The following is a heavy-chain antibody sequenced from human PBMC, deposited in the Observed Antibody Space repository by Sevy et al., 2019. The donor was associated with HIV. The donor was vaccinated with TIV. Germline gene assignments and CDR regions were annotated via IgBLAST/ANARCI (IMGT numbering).Heavy chain of an antibody. CDR1: GFTFGTYG. CDR3: ARGSLYSSGWSESLDY. V-gene: IGHV3-33*01. CDR2: IWYDGSNK. D-gene: IGHD6-19*01. J-gene: IGHJ4*02. Sequence: GGSLRLSCVASGFTFGTYGMDGVRQAPGKGLEWVAVIWYDGSNKYYGDSVKGRFTISRDNSKNTLYLQMNSLRAEDTAVYYCARGSLYSSGWSESLDYWGQGTLVTVSS.